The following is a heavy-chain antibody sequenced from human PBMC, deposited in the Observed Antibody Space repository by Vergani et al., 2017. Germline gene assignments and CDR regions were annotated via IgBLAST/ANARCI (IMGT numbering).Heavy chain of an antibody. CDR2: IYTSGST. D-gene: IGHD6-19*01. Sequence: QVQLQESGPGLVKPSQTLSLTCTVSGGSISSGSYYWSWIRQPAGKGLEWIGRIYTSGSTNYNPSLKSRVTISVDTSKNQFSLKLSSVTAADTAVYYCARGNWLYNGFDPWGQGTLVTVSS. V-gene: IGHV4-61*02. CDR3: ARGNWLYNGFDP. J-gene: IGHJ5*02. CDR1: GGSISSGSYY.